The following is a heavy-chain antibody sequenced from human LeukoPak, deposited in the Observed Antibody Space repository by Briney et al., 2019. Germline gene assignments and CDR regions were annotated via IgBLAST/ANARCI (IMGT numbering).Heavy chain of an antibody. J-gene: IGHJ4*02. Sequence: GGSLRLSCAASGFTFSIYAMSWVRQAPGKGLEWVSAISGSGGTAYYADSVKGRFTISRDNSKNTLYLQMNSLRAEDTAVYYCAKRLMTTVTTPWDYWGQGTLVTVSS. CDR2: ISGSGGTA. V-gene: IGHV3-23*01. CDR3: AKRLMTTVTTPWDY. D-gene: IGHD4-17*01. CDR1: GFTFSIYA.